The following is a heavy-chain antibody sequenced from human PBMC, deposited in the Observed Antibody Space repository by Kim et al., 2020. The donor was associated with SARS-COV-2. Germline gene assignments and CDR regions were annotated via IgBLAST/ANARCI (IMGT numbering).Heavy chain of an antibody. CDR3: ARGGTYYDILTGYYH. J-gene: IGHJ4*02. CDR2: IYYSGST. CDR1: GGSISSYY. V-gene: IGHV4-59*01. D-gene: IGHD3-9*01. Sequence: SETLSLTCTVSGGSISSYYWSWIRQPPGKGLEWIGYIYYSGSTNYNPSLKSRVTISVDTSKNQFSLKLSSVTAADTAVYYCARGGTYYDILTGYYHWGQGTLVTVSS.